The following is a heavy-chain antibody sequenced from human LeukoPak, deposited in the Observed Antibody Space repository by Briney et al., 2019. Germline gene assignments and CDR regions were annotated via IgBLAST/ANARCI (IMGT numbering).Heavy chain of an antibody. CDR2: ISYDGSNK. CDR3: ARDESLLRLGTPTS. V-gene: IGHV3-30*04. Sequence: GGSLRLSCAAYGFTFSSYARRWVRQAPGKGLEWVAVISYDGSNKYYADSVKGRFTISRDNSNNTLYLQMNSLRAEDTAVYYCARDESLLRLGTPTSWGQGTLVTVSS. CDR1: GFTFSSYA. J-gene: IGHJ5*02. D-gene: IGHD3-16*01.